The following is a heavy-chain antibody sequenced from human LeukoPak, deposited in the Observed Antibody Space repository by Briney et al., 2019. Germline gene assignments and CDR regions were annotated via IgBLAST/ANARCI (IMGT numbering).Heavy chain of an antibody. V-gene: IGHV3-23*01. CDR1: SFTFRSYV. CDR3: AELGITMIGGV. D-gene: IGHD3-10*02. Sequence: GGSLRLSCGASSFTFRSYVMSWLRQAPGKGLEGVSTVSTTGGSTYYADSVKGRFTISRDNSKDTLYLQMNSLRAEDTAVYYCAELGITMIGGVWGKGTTVTISS. J-gene: IGHJ6*04. CDR2: VSTTGGST.